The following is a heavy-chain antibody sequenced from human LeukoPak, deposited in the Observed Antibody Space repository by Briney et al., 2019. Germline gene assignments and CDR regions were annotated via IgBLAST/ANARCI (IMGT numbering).Heavy chain of an antibody. CDR1: GGSITCGGYC. Sequence: SETLSLTCTVSGGSITCGGYCWSWIRQPPGKGLEWIGYIYYSGSTNYNPSLKSRVTISVDTSKNQFSLKLSSVTAADTAVYYCARDREGYSYGYYYYYGMDVWGQGTTVTVSS. V-gene: IGHV4-61*08. CDR3: ARDREGYSYGYYYYYGMDV. J-gene: IGHJ6*02. CDR2: IYYSGST. D-gene: IGHD5-18*01.